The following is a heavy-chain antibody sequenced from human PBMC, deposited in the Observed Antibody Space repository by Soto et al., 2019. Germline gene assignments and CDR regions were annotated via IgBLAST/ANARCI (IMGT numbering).Heavy chain of an antibody. CDR2: ISPSADNT. V-gene: IGHV3-23*01. J-gene: IGHJ4*02. CDR3: AKAQFSGTSKTLGY. CDR1: GFTFSSYA. D-gene: IGHD1-26*01. Sequence: RLSCAASGFTFSSYAMYWVRQAPGKGLEWVSSISPSADNTYYADSVKGQFTISRDNSKNTLYLQINSLRGEDTAVYYCAKAQFSGTSKTLGYWGQGTLVTVSS.